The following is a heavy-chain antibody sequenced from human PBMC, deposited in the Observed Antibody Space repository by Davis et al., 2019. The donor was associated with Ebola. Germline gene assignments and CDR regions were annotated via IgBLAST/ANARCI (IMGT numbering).Heavy chain of an antibody. CDR3: AKSRVAGTNDAFDI. V-gene: IGHV5-51*01. J-gene: IGHJ3*02. CDR1: GYSFSTYW. Sequence: GESLKISCKASGYSFSTYWIGWVRQKPGKGLEWMGIIYPGDSDTRYSPSFQGQVTFSADKSISTAYLQWSGLKASDTAIYYWAKSRVAGTNDAFDIWGQGTMVIVSS. D-gene: IGHD6-19*01. CDR2: IYPGDSDT.